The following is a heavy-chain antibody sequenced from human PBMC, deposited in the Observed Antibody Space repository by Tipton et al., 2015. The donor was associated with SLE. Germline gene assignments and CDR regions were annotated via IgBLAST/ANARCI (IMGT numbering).Heavy chain of an antibody. CDR2: ISFDGSNK. CDR3: ASPYGGDYYDSSGYHL. J-gene: IGHJ4*02. Sequence: SLRLSCAASGFTFNSYSMHWVRQGPGKGLEWVALISFDGSNKYYADSMKGRFTISRDNSKNTLYLQMNSLRADDTAVYFCASPYGGDYYDSSGYHLWGQGTLVTVSS. D-gene: IGHD3-22*01. V-gene: IGHV3-30*04. CDR1: GFTFNSYS.